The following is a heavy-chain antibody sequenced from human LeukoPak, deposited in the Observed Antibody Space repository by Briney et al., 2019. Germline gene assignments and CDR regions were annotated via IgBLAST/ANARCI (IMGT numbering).Heavy chain of an antibody. J-gene: IGHJ2*01. CDR2: ISVYNGNT. CDR1: GYTFSSYG. V-gene: IGHV1-18*01. Sequence: ASVKVSCKASGYTFSSYGISWVRQAPGQGLEWMGWISVYNGNTNYAQKYQGRVTMTTDTSTSTAYMELRSLKSDDTAVYYCARDRGNWYFDIWGRGTLVTVSS. D-gene: IGHD3-10*01. CDR3: ARDRGNWYFDI.